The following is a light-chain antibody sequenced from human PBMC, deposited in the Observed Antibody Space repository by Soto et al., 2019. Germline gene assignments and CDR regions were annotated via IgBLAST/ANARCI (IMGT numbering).Light chain of an antibody. V-gene: IGKV1-9*01. CDR1: QSFXNY. J-gene: IGKJ4*02. CDR2: SAS. Sequence: IRFTHSTSVLSASAGDTDTITCRASQSFXNYLSWDQRKPGKAPALLXDSASTLQRGGPSRFSGSGSETEFSPTIRAFQPAYFATYYCQQLSRDPLTFGGGTKVDIK. CDR3: QQLSRDPLT.